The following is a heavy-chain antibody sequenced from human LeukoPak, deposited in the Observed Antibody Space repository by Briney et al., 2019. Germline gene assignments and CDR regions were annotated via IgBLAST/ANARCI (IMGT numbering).Heavy chain of an antibody. D-gene: IGHD2-15*01. CDR2: IDPSDSYT. CDR1: GYSFTSYW. CDR3: AREGNGYCSGGSCGNWFDP. J-gene: IGHJ5*02. Sequence: GESLKISCKGSGYSFTSYWISWVRQMPGKGLEWMGRIDPSDSYTNYSPSFQGHVTISADKSISTAYLQWSSLKASDTAMYYCAREGNGYCSGGSCGNWFDPWGQGTLATVSS. V-gene: IGHV5-10-1*01.